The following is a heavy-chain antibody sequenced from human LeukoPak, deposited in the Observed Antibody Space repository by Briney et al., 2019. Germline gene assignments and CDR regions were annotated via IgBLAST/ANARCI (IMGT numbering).Heavy chain of an antibody. D-gene: IGHD3-9*01. CDR2: ISGSGFNT. V-gene: IGHV3-23*01. CDR3: AKDWILLYFDWLSPFDY. CDR1: GVNFSSYW. J-gene: IGHJ4*02. Sequence: PGGSLRLSCAVSGVNFSSYWMSWVRQAPGKGLEWVSGISGSGFNTYYADSVKGRFTISRDNSQNTLYLQMNSLRAEDTAVYYCAKDWILLYFDWLSPFDYWGQGILVSVSS.